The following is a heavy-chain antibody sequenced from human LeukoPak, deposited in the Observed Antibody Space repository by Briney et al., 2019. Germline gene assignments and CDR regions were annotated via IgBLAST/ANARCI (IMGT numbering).Heavy chain of an antibody. CDR1: GFTFSDYY. CDR3: ARGAWEMTTAAFDI. V-gene: IGHV3-11*06. D-gene: IGHD4-17*01. Sequence: TGGSLRLSCAASGFTFSDYYMSWIRQAPGKGLEWVSSISSSSSYIYYADSVKGRFTISRDNAKNSLYLQMNSLRAEDTAVYYCARGAWEMTTAAFDIWGQGTMVTVSS. CDR2: ISSSSSYI. J-gene: IGHJ3*02.